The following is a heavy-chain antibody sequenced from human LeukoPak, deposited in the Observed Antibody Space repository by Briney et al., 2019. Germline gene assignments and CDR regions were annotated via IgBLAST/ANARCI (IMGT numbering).Heavy chain of an antibody. CDR3: ARAREWELPPYYYYMDV. CDR2: TYYRSKWYN. V-gene: IGHV6-1*01. CDR1: GDSVSSNSAA. D-gene: IGHD1-26*01. Sequence: SQTLSLTCAISGDSVSSNSAAWNWIRQSPSRGLEWLGGTYYRSKWYNDYAVSVKSRITINPDTSKNQFSLQLNSVTPEDTAVYYCARAREWELPPYYYYMDVWGKGTTVTVSS. J-gene: IGHJ6*03.